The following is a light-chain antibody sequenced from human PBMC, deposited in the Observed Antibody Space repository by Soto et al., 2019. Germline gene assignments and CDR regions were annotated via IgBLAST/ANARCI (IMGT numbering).Light chain of an antibody. CDR1: RTVHSN. V-gene: IGKV3-15*01. CDR2: GAS. CDR3: QQYNNWPPRIT. J-gene: IGKJ5*01. Sequence: EIVMTQSPATVSVSPGDRVTLSCRASRTVHSNVAWYQHKPGQAPRLLIYGASTRATGIPARFSGSGSGTEFTLTISSLQSEDFAVYYCQQYNNWPPRITFGQGTRLEIK.